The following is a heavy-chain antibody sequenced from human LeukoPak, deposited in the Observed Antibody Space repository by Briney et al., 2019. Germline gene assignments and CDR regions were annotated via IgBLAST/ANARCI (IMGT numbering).Heavy chain of an antibody. CDR3: ARDLWVGPLGSPFDY. J-gene: IGHJ4*02. CDR1: GYTFTGYY. CDR2: INPNSGGT. V-gene: IGHV1-2*02. Sequence: ASVKVSCKASGYTFTGYYMHWVRQAPGQGLEWMGWINPNSGGTNYAQKFQGRVTMTRDTSISTAYMELSRLRSDDTAVYYCARDLWVGPLGSPFDYWGQGTLVTVSS. D-gene: IGHD1-26*01.